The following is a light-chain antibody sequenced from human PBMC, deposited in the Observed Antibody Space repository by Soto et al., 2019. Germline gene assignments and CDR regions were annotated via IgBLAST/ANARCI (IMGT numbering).Light chain of an antibody. CDR1: QSVSSN. Sequence: EIVMTQSPATLSVSPGERATLSCRASQSVSSNLAWYQQKPGQAPTLLIYGASTRATVIPARFSGSGSGTEFTLTISSLQSEDFAVYYCQQYNIWPRTFGPGTKVDIK. CDR2: GAS. J-gene: IGKJ3*01. V-gene: IGKV3-15*01. CDR3: QQYNIWPRT.